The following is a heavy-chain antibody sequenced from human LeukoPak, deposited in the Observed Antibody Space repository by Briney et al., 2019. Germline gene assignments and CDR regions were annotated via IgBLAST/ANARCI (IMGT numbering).Heavy chain of an antibody. D-gene: IGHD7-27*01. CDR3: AREYLGIDAFDI. V-gene: IGHV1-8*02. CDR1: GYTFTSYA. CDR2: MNPNSGNT. J-gene: IGHJ3*02. Sequence: GASVKVSCKASGYTFTSYAMNWVRQATGQGLEWMGWMNPNSGNTGYAQKFQGRVTMTRNTSIGTAYMELSSLRSEDTAVYYCAREYLGIDAFDIWGQGTMVTVSS.